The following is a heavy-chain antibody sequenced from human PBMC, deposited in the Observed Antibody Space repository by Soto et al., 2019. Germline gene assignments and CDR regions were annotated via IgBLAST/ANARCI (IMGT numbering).Heavy chain of an antibody. D-gene: IGHD6-19*01. CDR1: GYTFTCYY. CDR3: ARTTIAVAGLIGFGH. CDR2: INPNSGGT. J-gene: IGHJ5*02. Sequence: GXSVKVSCKASGYTFTCYYMHWVRQAPGQGLEWMGWINPNSGGTNYAQKFQGRVTMTRDTSISTAYMELSRLRSDDTAVYYCARTTIAVAGLIGFGHWGQGTLVTVSS. V-gene: IGHV1-2*02.